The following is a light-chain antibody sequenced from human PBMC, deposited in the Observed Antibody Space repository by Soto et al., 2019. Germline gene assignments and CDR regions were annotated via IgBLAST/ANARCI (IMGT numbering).Light chain of an antibody. J-gene: IGKJ5*01. CDR1: QSVSSN. V-gene: IGKV3-15*01. CDR2: ATS. Sequence: EVVLTQSPGTLSLSLGDRASLSCRASQSVSSNLAWYQQKPGQTPRLLIYATSTRATGIPARFSGSGSGTEFTLTISSLQSEDFAVYYCQQYNYWPPIPFGQGTRLEIK. CDR3: QQYNYWPPIP.